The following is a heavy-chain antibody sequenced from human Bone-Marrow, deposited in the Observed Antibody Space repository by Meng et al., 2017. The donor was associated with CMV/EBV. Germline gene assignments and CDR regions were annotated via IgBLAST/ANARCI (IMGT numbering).Heavy chain of an antibody. J-gene: IGHJ5*02. CDR3: ARDDGTEWYWFDP. D-gene: IGHD3-3*01. Sequence: SVKVSCKASGCTFSSYTISWVRQAPGQGLEWMGRIIPSLGIANYAQKFQGRVTITADKSTSTDYMELSSLRSEDTAVYYWARDDGTEWYWFDPWGQGTLVTVSS. CDR2: IIPSLGIA. CDR1: GCTFSSYT. V-gene: IGHV1-69*04.